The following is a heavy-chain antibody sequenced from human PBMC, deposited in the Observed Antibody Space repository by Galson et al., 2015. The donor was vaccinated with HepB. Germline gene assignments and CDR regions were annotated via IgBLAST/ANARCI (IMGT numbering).Heavy chain of an antibody. CDR2: MDPNSGNT. Sequence: SVKVSCKASGYTFTSYDVTWVRQAPGQGLEWLGWMDPNSGNTGYAQKFQGRITMTRNTSISTAYMELRSLRSEDTAVYYCARFPHSSSWDDSYYYMDVWGKGTTVTVSS. D-gene: IGHD6-13*01. J-gene: IGHJ6*03. V-gene: IGHV1-8*01. CDR3: ARFPHSSSWDDSYYYMDV. CDR1: GYTFTSYD.